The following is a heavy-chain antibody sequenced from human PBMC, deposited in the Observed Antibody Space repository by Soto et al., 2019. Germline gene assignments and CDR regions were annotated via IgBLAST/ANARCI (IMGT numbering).Heavy chain of an antibody. D-gene: IGHD3-10*01. CDR3: ARRYYGSGSYFDY. CDR1: GGSISSSSYY. CDR2: FYYSGST. J-gene: IGHJ4*02. V-gene: IGHV4-39*01. Sequence: SETLSLTCAVSGGSISSSSYYWGWIRQPPGKGLEWIGTFYYSGSTYYNPSLKSRFTISVDTSKNQFSLKLSSVTAADTAVYYCARRYYGSGSYFDYWGQGALVTSPQ.